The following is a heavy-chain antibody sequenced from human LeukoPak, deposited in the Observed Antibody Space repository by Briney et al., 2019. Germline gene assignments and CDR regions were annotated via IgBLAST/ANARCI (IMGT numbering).Heavy chain of an antibody. CDR1: GYTFTSYD. CDR2: MNPNSGNT. D-gene: IGHD5-18*01. J-gene: IGHJ4*02. Sequence: ASVKVSCKASGYTFTSYDINWVRQATGQGLEWMGWMNPNSGNTGYAQKFQGRVTMTRNTSISTAYMELSSLRSEDTAVYYWARASGYSYVYFYGGRGPWVTVPS. CDR3: ARASGYSYVYFY. V-gene: IGHV1-8*01.